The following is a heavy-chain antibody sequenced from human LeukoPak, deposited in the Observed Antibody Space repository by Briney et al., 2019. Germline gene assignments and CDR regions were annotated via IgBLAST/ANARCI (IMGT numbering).Heavy chain of an antibody. Sequence: QPGGSLTLSCAASGFTFSSYWMHWVRQAPGKGLVWVSRINSDRSSTSYADSVKGRFTISRDNAKNTLYLQMNSLRAEETAVYYCARGDDYYDSSGYYGAMNYWGQGTLVTVSS. D-gene: IGHD3-22*01. J-gene: IGHJ4*02. CDR3: ARGDDYYDSSGYYGAMNY. CDR2: INSDRSST. CDR1: GFTFSSYW. V-gene: IGHV3-74*01.